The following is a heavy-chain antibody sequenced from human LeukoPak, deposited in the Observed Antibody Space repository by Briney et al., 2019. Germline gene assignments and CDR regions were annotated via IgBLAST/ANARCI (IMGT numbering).Heavy chain of an antibody. CDR1: GFTFSRYG. CDR3: AKNYYYGSGSYHIDC. D-gene: IGHD3-10*01. CDR2: ISSDGSNK. Sequence: GRSLRLSCAASGFTFSRYGMHWVRQAPGKGLEWVAVISSDGSNKDYTDSVKGRFTISRDNSKNTLYLQMNSLRAEDTAVYYCAKNYYYGSGSYHIDCWGQGTLVTVSS. V-gene: IGHV3-30*18. J-gene: IGHJ4*02.